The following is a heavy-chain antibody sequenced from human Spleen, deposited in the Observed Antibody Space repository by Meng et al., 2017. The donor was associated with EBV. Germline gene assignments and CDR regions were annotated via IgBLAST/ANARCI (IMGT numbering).Heavy chain of an antibody. CDR1: GFSFSRYW. V-gene: IGHV3-74*01. J-gene: IGHJ4*02. CDR2: TNEDGRIT. Sequence: EVQLVESGGALVQPGGSLRFSCAASGFSFSRYWMHWVRQVPGKGLVWVSRTNEDGRITNYADSVKGRFTISRDNTKNTLYLQMNSLRAEDTAVYFCSRDLVGSDDDWGQGTLVTVSS. D-gene: IGHD6-25*01. CDR3: SRDLVGSDDD.